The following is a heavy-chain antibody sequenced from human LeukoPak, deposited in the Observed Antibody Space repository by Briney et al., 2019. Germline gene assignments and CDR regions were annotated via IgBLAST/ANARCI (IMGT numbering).Heavy chain of an antibody. CDR2: ISSSSSTI. J-gene: IGHJ4*02. D-gene: IGHD5-24*01. V-gene: IGHV3-48*01. Sequence: GGSLRLSCAASGFTFSSYSMNWVRQAPGKGLEWVSYISSSSSTIYYADSVKGRFTISRDNAKNSLYLQMNSLATEDTAVYYCTTLERWQRQSGNYWGQGTLVTVSS. CDR3: TTLERWQRQSGNY. CDR1: GFTFSSYS.